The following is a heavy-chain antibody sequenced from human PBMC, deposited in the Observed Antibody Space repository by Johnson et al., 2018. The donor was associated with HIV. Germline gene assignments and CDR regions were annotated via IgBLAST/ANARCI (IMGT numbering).Heavy chain of an antibody. D-gene: IGHD5-12*01. V-gene: IGHV3-30-3*01. CDR1: GFTFSSYA. Sequence: QVQLVESGGGVVQPGRSLRLSCAASGFTFSSYAMHWVRQAPGKGLEWVAVISYDGSNKYYADSVKGRSTISRDNAKNTLYLQMNSLRAEDTAVFYCARDAKVGYGDAFDIWGHGTMVTVSS. CDR3: ARDAKVGYGDAFDI. CDR2: ISYDGSNK. J-gene: IGHJ3*02.